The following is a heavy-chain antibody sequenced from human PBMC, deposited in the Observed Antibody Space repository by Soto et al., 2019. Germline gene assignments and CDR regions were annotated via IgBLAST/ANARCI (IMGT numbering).Heavy chain of an antibody. CDR3: ARDSSGSSAYSY. J-gene: IGHJ4*02. Sequence: ASVKFSCKASGYRFSDNGISWVRQAPGQGLEWMGWISADNGNGNYAQKFQGRVTMTTDTSTSTAYMEMRSLRSDDTAVYYCARDSSGSSAYSYWGQGTLVTVSS. D-gene: IGHD3-22*01. V-gene: IGHV1-18*04. CDR1: GYRFSDNG. CDR2: ISADNGNG.